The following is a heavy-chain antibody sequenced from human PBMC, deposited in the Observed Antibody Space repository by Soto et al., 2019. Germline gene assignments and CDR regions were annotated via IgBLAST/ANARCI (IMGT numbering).Heavy chain of an antibody. CDR1: GFPFSHYW. V-gene: IGHV3-74*01. CDR2: INPAGTIT. Sequence: GGSLSLSCAASGFPFSHYWMHWVRQTPGMGLVWVSRINPAGTITNYADSVEGRFTISRDNADSALFLQMNSLSAEDTAIYYCTSDTFGLRDTWGQGTLVTGSS. D-gene: IGHD3-16*01. CDR3: TSDTFGLRDT. J-gene: IGHJ5*02.